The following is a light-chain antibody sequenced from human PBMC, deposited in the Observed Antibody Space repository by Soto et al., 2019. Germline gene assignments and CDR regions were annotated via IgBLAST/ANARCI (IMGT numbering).Light chain of an antibody. CDR3: QQYGSSPPLT. J-gene: IGKJ4*01. CDR2: GAS. Sequence: EVVLTQSPGTLSLSPGERATLSYRASQSVPRNNLAWYQQKPDQAPRLLVYGASSRAAGIPVRFSGSGSGTDFTLTISRLEPEDFAVYFCQQYGSSPPLTFGGGTKVEIK. V-gene: IGKV3-20*01. CDR1: QSVPRNN.